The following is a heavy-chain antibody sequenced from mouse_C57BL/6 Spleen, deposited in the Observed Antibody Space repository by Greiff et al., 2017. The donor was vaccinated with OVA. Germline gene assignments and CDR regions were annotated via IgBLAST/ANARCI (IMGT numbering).Heavy chain of an antibody. CDR2: IHPNSGST. CDR3: ARKGLYDGYCVAMDY. D-gene: IGHD2-3*01. CDR1: GYTFTSYW. Sequence: QVQLKQPGAELVKPGASVKLSCKASGYTFTSYWMHWVKQRPGQGLEWIGMIHPNSGSTKYNEKFKSKATLTVDKSSSTAYMQLSSLPSEYSAVYYCARKGLYDGYCVAMDYWGQGTSVTVSS. V-gene: IGHV1-64*01. J-gene: IGHJ4*01.